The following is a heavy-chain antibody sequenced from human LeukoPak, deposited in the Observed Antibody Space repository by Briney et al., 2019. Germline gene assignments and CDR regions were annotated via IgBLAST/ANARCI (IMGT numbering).Heavy chain of an antibody. CDR3: ATGDQYFDY. J-gene: IGHJ4*02. CDR1: GDSVSSNNAT. Sequence: SQTLSLTCAISGDSVSSNNATCNWIRQSPSRGLEWLGRTYYRSKWYNNYAVSVKRRITINPDTSKNQFSLQLNSVTPEDTAVYYCATGDQYFDYWGQGTLVTVSS. D-gene: IGHD7-27*01. CDR2: TYYRSKWYN. V-gene: IGHV6-1*01.